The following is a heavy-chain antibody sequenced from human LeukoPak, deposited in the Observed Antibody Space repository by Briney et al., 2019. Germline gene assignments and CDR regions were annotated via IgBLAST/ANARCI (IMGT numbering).Heavy chain of an antibody. Sequence: ASVKVSCKASGYTFTAQYMHWLRQAPGQGLEWMGWINPNNGDTKYAQSFLGRVIMTRDMSTTTAYMELGSLRSDDTAVYFCASYPRSAPTPPFDYWGQGTLVTVSS. V-gene: IGHV1-2*02. CDR1: GYTFTAQY. CDR2: INPNNGDT. CDR3: ASYPRSAPTPPFDY. D-gene: IGHD3-16*02. J-gene: IGHJ4*02.